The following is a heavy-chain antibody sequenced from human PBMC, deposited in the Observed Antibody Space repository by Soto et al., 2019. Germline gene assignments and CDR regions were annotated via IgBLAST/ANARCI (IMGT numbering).Heavy chain of an antibody. Sequence: GGSLRLSCAASGFTFSSYGMHWVRQAPGKGLEWVAVISYDGSNKYYADSVKGRFTISRDNSKNTLYLQMNSLRAEDTAVYYCAQLASDYWGQGTLVTVSS. D-gene: IGHD5-12*01. CDR2: ISYDGSNK. J-gene: IGHJ4*02. CDR1: GFTFSSYG. CDR3: AQLASDY. V-gene: IGHV3-30*18.